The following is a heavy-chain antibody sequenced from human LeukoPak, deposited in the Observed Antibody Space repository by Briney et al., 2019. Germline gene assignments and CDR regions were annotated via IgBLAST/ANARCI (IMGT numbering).Heavy chain of an antibody. CDR3: ARDESLLRLGTPTS. V-gene: IGHV3-30*04. J-gene: IGHJ5*02. CDR2: ISYDGSNK. Sequence: GGSLRLSCAASGFTSSSYAMHWVRQAPGKGLEWVAVISYDGSNKYYADSVKGRFTISRDNSKNTLYLQMNSLRAEDTAVYYCARDESLLRLGTPTSWGQGTLVTVSS. CDR1: GFTSSSYA. D-gene: IGHD3-16*01.